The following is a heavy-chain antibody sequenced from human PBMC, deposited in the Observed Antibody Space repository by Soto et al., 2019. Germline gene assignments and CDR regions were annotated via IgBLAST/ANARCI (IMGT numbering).Heavy chain of an antibody. CDR1: GGTFSSYA. D-gene: IGHD3-9*01. V-gene: IGHV1-69*13. CDR2: IIPIFGTA. J-gene: IGHJ6*02. Sequence: GASVKVSCKASGGTFSSYAISWVRQAPGQGLEWMGGIIPIFGTANYAQKFQGRVTITADESTSTAYMELSSLRSEDTAVYYCARDLGYFDPNVYYGMDVWGQGTTVTVSS. CDR3: ARDLGYFDPNVYYGMDV.